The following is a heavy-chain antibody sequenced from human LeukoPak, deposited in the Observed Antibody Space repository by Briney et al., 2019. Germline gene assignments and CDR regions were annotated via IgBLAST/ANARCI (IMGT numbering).Heavy chain of an antibody. D-gene: IGHD3-3*01. CDR2: IWYDGSNK. CDR1: GFTFSSYG. CDR3: ARDTSATYYDFWSGYYEGETQGMDV. Sequence: GGSLRLSCAASGFTFSSYGMHWVRQAPGKGLEWVAVIWYDGSNKYYADSVKGRFTISRDNSKNTLYLQMNSLRAEDTAVYYCARDTSATYYDFWSGYYEGETQGMDVRGQGTTVTVSS. V-gene: IGHV3-33*01. J-gene: IGHJ6*02.